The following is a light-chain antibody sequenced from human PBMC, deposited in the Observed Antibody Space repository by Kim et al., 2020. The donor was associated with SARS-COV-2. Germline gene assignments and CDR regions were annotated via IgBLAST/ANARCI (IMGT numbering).Light chain of an antibody. Sequence: APGKTARITWGGNNIGGKSVHWYQQKPGQAPVLVIYYDSGRPSGIPERLSGSNSGNTATLTLSSVEAGDEADYYCQVWDSSSDHWVFGGGTKLTVL. V-gene: IGLV3-21*04. CDR2: YDS. CDR3: QVWDSSSDHWV. J-gene: IGLJ3*02. CDR1: NIGGKS.